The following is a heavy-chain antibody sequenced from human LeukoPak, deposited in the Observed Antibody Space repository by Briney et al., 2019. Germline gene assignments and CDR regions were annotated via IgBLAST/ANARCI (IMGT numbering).Heavy chain of an antibody. Sequence: SETLSLTCAVYGGSFSDYYWTWIRQSPGKGLEWIGEINHSGATDYNPSLKSRVTISVDTSKNQFSLKVRSVTAADTAVYYCARRVRGVIISFYYYNGMDVWGQGATVTVSS. CDR1: GGSFSDYY. CDR2: INHSGAT. V-gene: IGHV4-34*01. CDR3: ARRVRGVIISFYYYNGMDV. J-gene: IGHJ6*02. D-gene: IGHD3-10*01.